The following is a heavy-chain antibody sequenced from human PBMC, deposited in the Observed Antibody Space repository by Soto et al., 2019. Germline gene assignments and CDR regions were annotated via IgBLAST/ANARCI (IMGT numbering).Heavy chain of an antibody. J-gene: IGHJ5*02. Sequence: PSETLSLTCTVSGVSIISSTYYWGWIRQPPGKGLEWIGSMYYSGSTYYNPSLKSRVTISVDTSKNQFPLNLSSVTAADTAVYYCARHGRDEAQSPNSWFDPWGQGALVTVSS. CDR2: MYYSGST. CDR3: ARHGRDEAQSPNSWFDP. CDR1: GVSIISSTYY. V-gene: IGHV4-39*01.